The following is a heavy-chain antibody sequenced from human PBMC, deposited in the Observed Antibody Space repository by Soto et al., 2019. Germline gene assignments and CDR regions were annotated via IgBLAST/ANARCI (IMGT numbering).Heavy chain of an antibody. CDR3: ARVTSGTTWSFEL. V-gene: IGHV4-4*07. CDR1: GGSISSYY. CDR2: IFTSGST. J-gene: IGHJ4*02. D-gene: IGHD1-26*01. Sequence: SETLSLTCTVSGGSISSYYWSWIRQPAGEGLQWIGRIFTSGSTNYNPSLKSRVTMSVDTSKNQFSLKLSSVTAADTAVYYCARVTSGTTWSFELWGQGTLVTVS.